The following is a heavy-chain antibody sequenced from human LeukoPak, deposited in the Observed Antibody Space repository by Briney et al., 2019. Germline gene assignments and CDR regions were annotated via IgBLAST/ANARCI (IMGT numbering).Heavy chain of an antibody. CDR3: ARQTGYSSSWYVGWFDP. Sequence: SETLSLTCTVSGGSISSGTYYWTWIRQPAGKGLEWIGRIYASGGTTYNPSLKSRVTISVDASGNQFSLKLSSVTAADTAVYYCARQTGYSSSWYVGWFDPWGQGTLVTVSS. CDR1: GGSISSGTYY. V-gene: IGHV4-61*02. J-gene: IGHJ5*02. D-gene: IGHD6-13*01. CDR2: IYASGGT.